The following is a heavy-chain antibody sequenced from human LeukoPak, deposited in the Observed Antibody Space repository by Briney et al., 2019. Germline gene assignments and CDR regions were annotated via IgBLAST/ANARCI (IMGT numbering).Heavy chain of an antibody. V-gene: IGHV3-23*01. CDR1: GFTFSSYA. CDR2: ISGSGGST. Sequence: GGSLRLSCAASGFTFSSYAMTWVRQAPGKGLEWVSAISGSGGSTYYADSVKGRFTISRDNSKNTLYLQMNSLRAEDTAVYYCAKGRADYYYGMDVWGQGTTVTVSS. CDR3: AKGRADYYYGMDV. J-gene: IGHJ6*02.